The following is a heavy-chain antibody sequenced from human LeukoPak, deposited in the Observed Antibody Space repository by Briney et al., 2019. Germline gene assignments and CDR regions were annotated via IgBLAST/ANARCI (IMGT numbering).Heavy chain of an antibody. Sequence: GESLKISCKGSGYSFTSYWIGWGRQMPGKGLEWVGIIYPGDSDTRYSPSFQGQVTISADKSISTAYLQWSSLKASDTAMYYCARGDYGDFRVFYTLFDYWGQGTLVTVSS. CDR1: GYSFTSYW. V-gene: IGHV5-51*01. CDR2: IYPGDSDT. CDR3: ARGDYGDFRVFYTLFDY. D-gene: IGHD4-17*01. J-gene: IGHJ4*02.